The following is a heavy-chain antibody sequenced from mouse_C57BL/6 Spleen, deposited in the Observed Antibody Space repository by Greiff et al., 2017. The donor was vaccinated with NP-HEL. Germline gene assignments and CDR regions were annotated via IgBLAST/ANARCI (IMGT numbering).Heavy chain of an antibody. CDR3: TTYYGYDSY. V-gene: IGHV14-4*01. CDR2: IDPENGDT. Sequence: VQLQQSGAELVRPGASVKLSCTASGFNIKDDYMHWVKPRPEQGLEWIGWIDPENGDTEYASKFQGKATITADTSSNTAYLQLSSLTSEDTAVYYCTTYYGYDSYGGQGTTLTVSS. CDR1: GFNIKDDY. J-gene: IGHJ2*01. D-gene: IGHD2-2*01.